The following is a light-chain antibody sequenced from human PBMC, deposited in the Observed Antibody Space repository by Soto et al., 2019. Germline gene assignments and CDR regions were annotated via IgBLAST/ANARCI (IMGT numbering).Light chain of an antibody. CDR2: EVS. J-gene: IGLJ2*01. CDR3: SSYTSSTTSVV. V-gene: IGLV2-14*01. CDR1: SSDVGGHKY. Sequence: QSALTQPASVSGSPGQSITISCTGTSSDVGGHKYVSWYQQHPDKAPRVLIFEVSNRPSGISNRFSGSKSGNTASLTISGLQAEDEAYYYFSSYTSSTTSVVFGGGTKLTVL.